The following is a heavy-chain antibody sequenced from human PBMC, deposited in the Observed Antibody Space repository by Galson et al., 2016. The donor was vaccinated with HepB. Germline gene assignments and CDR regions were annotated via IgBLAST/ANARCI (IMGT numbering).Heavy chain of an antibody. CDR1: GFSFSNYY. CDR2: ISSTSTYT. D-gene: IGHD3-3*01. V-gene: IGHV3-11*06. CDR3: ARDREVPSWSVFSFDFSYYGMDV. Sequence: SLRLSCAASGFSFSNYYMTWIRKAPGKGLEWISYISSTSTYTNYADSVKGRFTISRDNVKNSLYLQMNSLRAEDTAVYYCARDREVPSWSVFSFDFSYYGMDVWGQGTLVTVSS. J-gene: IGHJ6*02.